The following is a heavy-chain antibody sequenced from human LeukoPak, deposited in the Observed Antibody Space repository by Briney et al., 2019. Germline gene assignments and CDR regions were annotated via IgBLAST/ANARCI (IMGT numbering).Heavy chain of an antibody. D-gene: IGHD4-23*01. V-gene: IGHV4-59*12. CDR2: FYYTGST. CDR3: ARAPPDGGNSGLYY. Sequence: PSETLSLTCTVSGGSITSYCWSWIRQPPGKGLEWIGHFYYTGSTNYNPSLKSRVTISAETSRNQFSLRLNSVTAADTAVYYCARAPPDGGNSGLYYWGQGTLVTVSS. CDR1: GGSITSYC. J-gene: IGHJ4*02.